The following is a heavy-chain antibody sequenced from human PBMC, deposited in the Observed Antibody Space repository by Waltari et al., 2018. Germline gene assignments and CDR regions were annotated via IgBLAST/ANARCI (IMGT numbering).Heavy chain of an antibody. J-gene: IGHJ1*01. Sequence: EVQLVQSGAEVKKPGESLKISCKGSGYSFTGYWIGWVRQMPGKGLEWMGIIYPGDSDTRYSPSFQGQVTISADKSISTAYLQWSSLKASDTAMYYCARPDDYGGNSQGVIQHWGQGTLVTVSS. CDR1: GYSFTGYW. CDR3: ARPDDYGGNSQGVIQH. CDR2: IYPGDSDT. V-gene: IGHV5-51*03. D-gene: IGHD2-21*02.